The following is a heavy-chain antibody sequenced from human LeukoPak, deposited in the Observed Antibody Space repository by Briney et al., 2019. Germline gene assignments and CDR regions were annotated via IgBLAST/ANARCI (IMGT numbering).Heavy chain of an antibody. CDR3: ATIRTGANWYDP. CDR1: GASISSEGYY. V-gene: IGHV4-31*03. D-gene: IGHD1-1*01. CDR2: IYYSGHT. Sequence: SGTLSLTCTVSGASISSEGYYWSWIRQHPGEGLELIGFIYYSGHTYYNPSLKSRVSISLDASKSQISLKLSSATAADTAIYYCATIRTGANWYDPWGQGTLVTVSS. J-gene: IGHJ5*02.